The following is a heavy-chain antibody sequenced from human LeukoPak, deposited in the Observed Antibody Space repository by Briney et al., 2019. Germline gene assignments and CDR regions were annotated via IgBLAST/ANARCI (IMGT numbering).Heavy chain of an antibody. D-gene: IGHD3-22*01. V-gene: IGHV4-34*01. Sequence: PSETLSLTCAVYGGSFSSYSWTWIRQPPGKGLEWIGEINHRGRTNYNPSLKSRLTMSVDTSKKQFSLKLTSVMAADTAVYYCRQYDGSVPGDYRGQGTLVAVSS. J-gene: IGHJ4*02. CDR3: RQYDGSVPGDY. CDR1: GGSFSSYS. CDR2: INHRGRT.